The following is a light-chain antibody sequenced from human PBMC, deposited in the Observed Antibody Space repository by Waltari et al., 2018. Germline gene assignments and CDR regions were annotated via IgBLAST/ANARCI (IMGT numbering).Light chain of an antibody. CDR2: EVS. Sequence: QSALTQPPSASGSPGQSVTISCTGTSSDVGGYNYVSWYQQHPGKAPKRMIYEVSKRPSGVPYRCSGSKSGNTASLTVSGLQAEDEADYYCSSYAGSNNFVVFGGGTKLTVL. J-gene: IGLJ2*01. CDR1: SSDVGGYNY. CDR3: SSYAGSNNFVV. V-gene: IGLV2-8*01.